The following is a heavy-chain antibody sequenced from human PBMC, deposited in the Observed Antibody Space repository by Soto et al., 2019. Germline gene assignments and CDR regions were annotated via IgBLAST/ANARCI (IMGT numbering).Heavy chain of an antibody. CDR1: GYTFTSYY. CDR3: ARDQISVVVPADILGYYYGMDV. D-gene: IGHD2-2*01. V-gene: IGHV1-46*01. CDR2: INPSGGST. J-gene: IGHJ6*02. Sequence: GASVKVPCKASGYTFTSYYMHWVRQAPGQGLEWMGIINPSGGSTSYAQKFQGRVTMTRDTSTSTVYMELSSLRSEDTAVYYCARDQISVVVPADILGYYYGMDVWGQGTKVTVYS.